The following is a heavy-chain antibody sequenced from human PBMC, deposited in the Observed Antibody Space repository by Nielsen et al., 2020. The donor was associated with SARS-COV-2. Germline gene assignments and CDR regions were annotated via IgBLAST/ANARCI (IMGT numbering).Heavy chain of an antibody. Sequence: GESLKISCAASGFTFSSYEMNWVRQAPGKGLEWVSYISSSGSTIYYADSVKGRFTISRDNAKNSLYLQMNSLRAEDTAVYYCARDAEGSWYYYYYYGMDVWGQGTTVTVSS. V-gene: IGHV3-48*03. CDR2: ISSSGSTI. CDR1: GFTFSSYE. D-gene: IGHD6-13*01. J-gene: IGHJ6*02. CDR3: ARDAEGSWYYYYYYGMDV.